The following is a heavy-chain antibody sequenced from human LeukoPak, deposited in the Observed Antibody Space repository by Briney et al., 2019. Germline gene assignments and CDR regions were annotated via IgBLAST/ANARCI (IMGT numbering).Heavy chain of an antibody. CDR1: GFTFSNYA. J-gene: IGHJ4*02. CDR2: ISGRGGST. V-gene: IGHV3-23*01. D-gene: IGHD3-3*01. CDR3: AKDPQYDFWSGYFAPFDY. Sequence: GGSLRLSCAVSGFTFSNYAMSWVRQAPGKGLEWVSGISGRGGSTYYADSVKGRFNISRDNSKNTLYLQMNSLRAEDTAVYYCAKDPQYDFWSGYFAPFDYWGQGTLVTASS.